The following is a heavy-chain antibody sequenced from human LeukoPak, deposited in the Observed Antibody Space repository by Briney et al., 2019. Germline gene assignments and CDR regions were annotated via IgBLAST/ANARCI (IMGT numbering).Heavy chain of an antibody. D-gene: IGHD3-22*01. CDR1: GGSISSYY. CDR2: IYYSGST. CDR3: ARDRNYYDSSGYHHYFDY. Sequence: SETLSLTCTVSGGSISSYYWSWIRQPPGKGLEWIGYIYYSGSTNYNPSLKSRVTISVDTSKNQFSLKLSSVTAADTAVYYCARDRNYYDSSGYHHYFDYWGQGTLVTVPS. V-gene: IGHV4-59*01. J-gene: IGHJ4*02.